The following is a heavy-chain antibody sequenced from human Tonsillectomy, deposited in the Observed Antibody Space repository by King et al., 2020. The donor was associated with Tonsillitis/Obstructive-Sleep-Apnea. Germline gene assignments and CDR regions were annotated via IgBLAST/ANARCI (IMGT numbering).Heavy chain of an antibody. Sequence: QLVQSGAEVKKPGASVKVSCKASGYTFTGYYMHWVRQAPGQGLEWIGRINPNSGGPNYAQKFQGRVTMTRDTSISTAYMELSRLRSDDTAVYYCARAGNCSSTSCRGAFDIWGQGTMVTVSS. CDR1: GYTFTGYY. D-gene: IGHD2-2*01. CDR2: INPNSGGP. J-gene: IGHJ3*02. V-gene: IGHV1-2*06. CDR3: ARAGNCSSTSCRGAFDI.